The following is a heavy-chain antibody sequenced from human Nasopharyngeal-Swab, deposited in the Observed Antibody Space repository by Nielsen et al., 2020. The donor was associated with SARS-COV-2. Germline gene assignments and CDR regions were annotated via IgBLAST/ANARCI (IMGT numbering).Heavy chain of an antibody. CDR3: TTVAGSYGRFDY. V-gene: IGHV1-24*01. CDR2: FDPEDGET. Sequence: ASVKVSCTVSGYTLTELSMHWVRQAPGKGLEWVGGFDPEDGETIYAQKFQGRVTMTEDTSTDTAYMELSSLTSEDTAVYYCTTVAGSYGRFDYWGQGTLVTVSS. D-gene: IGHD1-26*01. J-gene: IGHJ4*02. CDR1: GYTLTELS.